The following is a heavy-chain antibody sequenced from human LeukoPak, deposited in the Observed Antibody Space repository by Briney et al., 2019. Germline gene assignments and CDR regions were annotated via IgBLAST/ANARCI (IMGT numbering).Heavy chain of an antibody. D-gene: IGHD3-22*01. V-gene: IGHV3-64D*06. Sequence: GGSLRLSCSASGFTFSSYAMHWVRQAPGKGLEYVLAISSNGGSTYYADSVKGRFTISRGNSKNTLYLQMSSLRAEDTAVYYCVKDLGTMIVENPNTYWGQGTLVTVSS. CDR2: ISSNGGST. CDR3: VKDLGTMIVENPNTY. J-gene: IGHJ4*02. CDR1: GFTFSSYA.